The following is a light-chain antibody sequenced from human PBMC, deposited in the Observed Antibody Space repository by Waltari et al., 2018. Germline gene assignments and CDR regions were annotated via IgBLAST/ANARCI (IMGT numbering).Light chain of an antibody. Sequence: WFQQKPGQCPVLVIYKDSERPSGIPDRISGSTSGTTVTLTISVAQVEDEADYYCYCAADSNVRVFGGGTRLTVL. J-gene: IGLJ2*01. V-gene: IGLV3-27*01. CDR2: KDS. CDR3: YCAADSNVRV.